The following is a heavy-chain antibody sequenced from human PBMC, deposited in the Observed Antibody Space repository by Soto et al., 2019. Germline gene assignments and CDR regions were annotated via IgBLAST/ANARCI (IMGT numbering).Heavy chain of an antibody. V-gene: IGHV3-21*01. D-gene: IGHD3-10*01. CDR3: ARDPRIGEHYYYGMDV. CDR2: ISSSSSYI. J-gene: IGHJ6*02. Sequence: GGSLRLSCAASGFTFSSYSMNWVRQAPGKGLEWVSSISSSSSYIYYADSVKGRFTSSRDNAKNSLYLQMNSLRAEDTAVYYCARDPRIGEHYYYGMDVWGQGTTVTVSS. CDR1: GFTFSSYS.